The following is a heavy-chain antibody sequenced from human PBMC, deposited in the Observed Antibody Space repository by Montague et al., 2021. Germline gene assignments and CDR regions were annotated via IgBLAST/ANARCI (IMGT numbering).Heavy chain of an antibody. D-gene: IGHD7-27*01. CDR3: GRDYWGSIDY. Sequence: SETLSLTCSVSGGSVTSYDWSWIRQPPGKGLECIGYMCTSGSPNYNPSFRSRLAISIDRSRNQFSLELSFVTAADTAFYFCGRDYWGSIDYWGHGTLVTVSS. J-gene: IGHJ4*01. CDR2: MCTSGSP. V-gene: IGHV4-59*02. CDR1: GGSVTSYD.